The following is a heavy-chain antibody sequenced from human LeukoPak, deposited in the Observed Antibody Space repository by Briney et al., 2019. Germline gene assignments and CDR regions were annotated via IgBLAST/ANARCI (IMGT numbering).Heavy chain of an antibody. D-gene: IGHD3-10*01. V-gene: IGHV4-34*01. CDR3: ARDPGTETFDY. CDR2: INHSGST. J-gene: IGHJ4*02. CDR1: GGSFSGYY. Sequence: PSETLSLTRAVYGGSFSGYYWSWIRHPPGKGLEWIGEINHSGSTNYNPSLKSRVTISVDTSKNQFSLKLSSVTAADTAVYYCARDPGTETFDYWGQGTLVTVSS.